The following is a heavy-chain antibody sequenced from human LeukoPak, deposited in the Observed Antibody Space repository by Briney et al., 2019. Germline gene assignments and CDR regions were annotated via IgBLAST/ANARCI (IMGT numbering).Heavy chain of an antibody. D-gene: IGHD3-16*01. V-gene: IGHV3-66*02. CDR3: ARERSYDYVWGSPHTWGSDP. Sequence: GGSLRLSCAASGFTVSSNYMSWVRQAPGKGLEWVSVIYSGGSTYYADSVKGRFTISRDNSKNTLYLQMNSMRAEDTAVYYCARERSYDYVWGSPHTWGSDPWGQGTLVTVSS. J-gene: IGHJ5*02. CDR2: IYSGGST. CDR1: GFTVSSNY.